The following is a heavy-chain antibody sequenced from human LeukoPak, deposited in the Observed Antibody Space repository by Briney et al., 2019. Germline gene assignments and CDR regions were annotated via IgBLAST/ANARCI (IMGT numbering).Heavy chain of an antibody. CDR2: INPNSGDT. Sequence: ASVKVSCKASGYTFTDYYIHWVRQVPGQGLEWMGRINPNSGDTNYPQKFQGRVTMTGDTSISAAYMELSRLRSDDTAVYYCARLPYYHSSGFYYFDYWGQGTLVTVSS. CDR3: ARLPYYHSSGFYYFDY. D-gene: IGHD3-22*01. J-gene: IGHJ4*02. V-gene: IGHV1-2*06. CDR1: GYTFTDYY.